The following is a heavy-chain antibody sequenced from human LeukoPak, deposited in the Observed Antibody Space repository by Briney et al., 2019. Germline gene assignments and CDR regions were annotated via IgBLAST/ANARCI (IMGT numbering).Heavy chain of an antibody. V-gene: IGHV4-59*01. CDR3: ARPAGPGYYYYFDY. CDR1: GGSISSYY. Sequence: SETLSLTCTVSGGSISSYYWSWIRQPPGKGLEWIGYIYYSGSTNYNPSLKSRVTISVDTSKNQFSLKLSSVTAADTAVYYCARPAGPGYYYYFDYWGQGTLVTVSS. CDR2: IYYSGST. J-gene: IGHJ4*02. D-gene: IGHD3-22*01.